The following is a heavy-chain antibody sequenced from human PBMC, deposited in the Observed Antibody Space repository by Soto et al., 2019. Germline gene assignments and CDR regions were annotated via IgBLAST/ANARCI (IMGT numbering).Heavy chain of an antibody. Sequence: SEAHSLTCPVDGGSLSSYYWSCVRQPPWKGLELMGDSNPGEITNYYPSAKSRLTISLDTSQKQVSLELTSVTATDTAVYFCARVVIRIANQAFDSWGQGSLVTVSS. D-gene: IGHD2-21*01. J-gene: IGHJ4*02. CDR1: GGSLSSYY. CDR3: ARVVIRIANQAFDS. CDR2: SNPGEIT. V-gene: IGHV4-34*01.